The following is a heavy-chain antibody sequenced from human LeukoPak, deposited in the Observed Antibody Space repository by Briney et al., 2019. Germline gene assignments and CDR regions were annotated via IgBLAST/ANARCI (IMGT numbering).Heavy chain of an antibody. V-gene: IGHV4-39*07. CDR2: IYYSGST. CDR3: ARGARDHYDSSGYYYDDAFDI. J-gene: IGHJ3*02. D-gene: IGHD3-22*01. Sequence: SETLSLTCTVSGGSISSSSYYWGWIRQPPGKGLEWIGSIYYSGSTNYNPSLKSRVSISVVTSKNQFSLKLSSVTAADTAVYYCARGARDHYDSSGYYYDDAFDIWGQGTMVTVSS. CDR1: GGSISSSSYY.